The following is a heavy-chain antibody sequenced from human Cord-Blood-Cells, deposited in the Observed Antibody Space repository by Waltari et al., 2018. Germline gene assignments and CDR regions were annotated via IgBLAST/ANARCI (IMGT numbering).Heavy chain of an antibody. CDR2: IYYRGST. CDR1: GGSISSSSYY. J-gene: IGHJ4*02. Sequence: QLQLQESGPGLVKPSETLSLTCTVSGGSISSSSYYWGWIRQPPGKGLGWIGSIYYRGSTYYNPSLKSRVTISVDTSKNQFSLKLSSVTAADTAVYYCARPGRAAGTDFDYWGQGTLVTVSS. CDR3: ARPGRAAGTDFDY. D-gene: IGHD6-13*01. V-gene: IGHV4-39*07.